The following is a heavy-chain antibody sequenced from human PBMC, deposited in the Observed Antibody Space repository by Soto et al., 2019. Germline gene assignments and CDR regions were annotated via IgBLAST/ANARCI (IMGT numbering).Heavy chain of an antibody. D-gene: IGHD2-2*01. J-gene: IGHJ4*02. CDR3: AGELDGTSKIEN. V-gene: IGHV3-21*01. CDR1: GFTFSNYG. Sequence: EVQLVESGGGLVKPGGSLRLSCAASGFTFSNYGMNWVRQAPGKGLEWVSSISSSSSNIYYGDSVKGRFTISRDNAKSSLYLQMNSWRAEDPVMYYWAGELDGTSKIENWGQGTLVTVSS. CDR2: ISSSSSNI.